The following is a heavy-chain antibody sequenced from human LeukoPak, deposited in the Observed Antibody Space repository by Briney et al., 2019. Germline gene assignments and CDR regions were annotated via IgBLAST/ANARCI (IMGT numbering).Heavy chain of an antibody. Sequence: GGSLRLSCAASGFTVSSNYMCWVRQAPGKGLEWVSVIYSGGSTYYADSVKGRFTISRDNSKNTLYLQMNSLRAEDTAVYYCARESGYYSNWFDPWGQGTLVTVSS. CDR1: GFTVSSNY. CDR2: IYSGGST. CDR3: ARESGYYSNWFDP. V-gene: IGHV3-66*01. D-gene: IGHD3-22*01. J-gene: IGHJ5*02.